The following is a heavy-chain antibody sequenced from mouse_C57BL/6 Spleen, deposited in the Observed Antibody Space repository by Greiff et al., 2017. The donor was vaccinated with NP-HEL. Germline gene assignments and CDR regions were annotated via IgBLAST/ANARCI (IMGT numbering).Heavy chain of an antibody. Sequence: EVKLQQSGPGLVKPSQSLSLTCSVTGYSITSGYYWNWIRQFPGNKLEWMGYISYDGRNNYNPSLKNRISITRDTSKNQFFLKLNSVTTEDTATYYCAREGDYYCSSFYFDYWGQGTTLTVSS. D-gene: IGHD1-1*01. CDR3: AREGDYYCSSFYFDY. CDR1: GYSITSGYY. J-gene: IGHJ2*01. V-gene: IGHV3-6*01. CDR2: ISYDGRN.